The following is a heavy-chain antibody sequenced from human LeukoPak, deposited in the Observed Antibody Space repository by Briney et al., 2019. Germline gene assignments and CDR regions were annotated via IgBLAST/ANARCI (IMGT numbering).Heavy chain of an antibody. Sequence: ASVKVSCKASGYTFTGYYMHWVRQAPGQGLEWMGWISAYNGNTNYAQKLQGRVTITTDTSTSTAYMELRSLRSDDTAVYYCARAVRYFDWLLFPTDVDAFDIWGQGTMVTVSS. CDR2: ISAYNGNT. J-gene: IGHJ3*02. CDR1: GYTFTGYY. CDR3: ARAVRYFDWLLFPTDVDAFDI. V-gene: IGHV1-18*04. D-gene: IGHD3-9*01.